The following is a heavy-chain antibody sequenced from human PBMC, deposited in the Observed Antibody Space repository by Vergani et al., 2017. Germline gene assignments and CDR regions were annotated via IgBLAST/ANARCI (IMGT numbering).Heavy chain of an antibody. CDR2: IKQDGSEK. CDR3: GIAAAGFDY. J-gene: IGHJ4*02. CDR1: GFTFSSYW. V-gene: IGHV3-7*01. Sequence: EVQLVESGGGLVQPGGSLRLSCASSGFTFSSYWMSWVRQAPGKGLEWVANIKQDGSEKYYVDSVKGRFSISRDNAKNSLYLQMNSLRAEDTAVYYCGIAAAGFDYWGQGTLVTVSS. D-gene: IGHD6-13*01.